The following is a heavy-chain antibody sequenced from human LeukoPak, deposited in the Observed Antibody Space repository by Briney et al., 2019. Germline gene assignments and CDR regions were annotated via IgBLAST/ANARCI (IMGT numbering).Heavy chain of an antibody. CDR2: IAYDGSKK. J-gene: IGHJ6*02. CDR3: ARADYYGSGYYGMDV. CDR1: GFTFSASS. Sequence: PGGSLRLSCAASGFTFSASSMHWVRQSPGRGLEGVAIIAYDGSKKWYADSVKGRFSISRDNSDNTLSLQMNSLRAEDTAVYYCARADYYGSGYYGMDVWGQGTTVTVSS. D-gene: IGHD3-10*01. V-gene: IGHV3-30-3*01.